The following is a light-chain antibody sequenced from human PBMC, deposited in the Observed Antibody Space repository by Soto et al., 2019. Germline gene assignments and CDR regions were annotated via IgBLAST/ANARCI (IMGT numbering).Light chain of an antibody. V-gene: IGLV1-40*01. Sequence: QSVLTQPPSVSGAPGQRVTISCTGSSSNIGAGYDVHWYQHLPGTAPKLLTYGNNNWPSGVPDRFSGSTSGTSASLAITGLQAEDEADYYCQSYDTNLSAWVFGGGTKLTVL. CDR3: QSYDTNLSAWV. CDR1: SSNIGAGYD. CDR2: GNN. J-gene: IGLJ3*02.